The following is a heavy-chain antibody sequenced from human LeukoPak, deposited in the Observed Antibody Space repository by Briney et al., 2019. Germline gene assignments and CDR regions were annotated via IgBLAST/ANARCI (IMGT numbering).Heavy chain of an antibody. CDR3: AGDQNYDSSGSFGMDV. Sequence: SETLSLTCTVSGGSISSHSWSWIRQPPGKGLEWIGNIYYSGSIKYNPSLKSRVNTSVDTSKNQFSLKLSSVTAADTAVYYCAGDQNYDSSGSFGMDVWGQGTTVTVSS. CDR1: GGSISSHS. V-gene: IGHV4-59*11. J-gene: IGHJ6*02. D-gene: IGHD3-22*01. CDR2: IYYSGSI.